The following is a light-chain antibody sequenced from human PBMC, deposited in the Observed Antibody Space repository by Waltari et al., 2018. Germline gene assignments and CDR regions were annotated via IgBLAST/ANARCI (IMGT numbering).Light chain of an antibody. CDR3: QVWDYIQGV. CDR1: TLGRKS. V-gene: IGLV3-21*04. J-gene: IGLJ3*02. Sequence: SYVLTQPPSVSVAPGKTARITCGGNTLGRKSGHWYQQKAGQAPGLVIHYDSGRPTGFPERFSGSTSGDTATLSISRVEAGDEADYFCQVWDYIQGVFGGGTKLTVL. CDR2: YDS.